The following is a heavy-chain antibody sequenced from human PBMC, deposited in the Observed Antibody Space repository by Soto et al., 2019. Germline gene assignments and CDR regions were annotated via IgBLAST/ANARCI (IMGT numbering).Heavy chain of an antibody. J-gene: IGHJ4*02. Sequence: SETLSLTCAVSGGSISSSNWWSWVRQPPGKGLEWIGEIYHSGSTNYNPSLKSRVTISVDKSKNQFSLKLSPVTAADTAVYYCATTPKYYYASADPYYFDYWGQGTLVT. CDR2: IYHSGST. CDR3: ATTPKYYYASADPYYFDY. V-gene: IGHV4-4*02. CDR1: GGSISSSNW. D-gene: IGHD3-10*01.